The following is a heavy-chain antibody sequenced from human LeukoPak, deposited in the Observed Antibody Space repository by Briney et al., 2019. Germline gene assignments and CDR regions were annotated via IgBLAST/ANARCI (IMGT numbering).Heavy chain of an antibody. V-gene: IGHV1-18*01. Sequence: ASVKVSCKASGYTLTNYNISWVRQAPGQGLEWMGWINTYKGDTLYSQKLQGRVTMTADTSTNTAYMELRSLRFDDTAVYYCAREFGHCYGDNCFYFFDTWGQGFRVTVSS. CDR2: INTYKGDT. J-gene: IGHJ4*02. D-gene: IGHD4-23*01. CDR1: GYTLTNYN. CDR3: AREFGHCYGDNCFYFFDT.